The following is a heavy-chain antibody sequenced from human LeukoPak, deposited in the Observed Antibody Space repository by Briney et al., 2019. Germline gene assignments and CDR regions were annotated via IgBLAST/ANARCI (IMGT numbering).Heavy chain of an antibody. CDR1: GGSISSYY. CDR2: IYYSGST. J-gene: IGHJ5*02. D-gene: IGHD3-10*01. Sequence: MSSETLSLTCTVSGGSISSYYWSWIRQPPGKGLEWIGYIYYSGSTNYNPSLKSRVTISVDTIKNQFSLKLSSVTAADTAVYCCARVTIWFGELSGGWFDPWGQGTLVTVSS. V-gene: IGHV4-59*01. CDR3: ARVTIWFGELSGGWFDP.